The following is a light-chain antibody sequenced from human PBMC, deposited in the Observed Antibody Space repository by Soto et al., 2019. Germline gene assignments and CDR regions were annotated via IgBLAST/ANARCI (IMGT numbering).Light chain of an antibody. V-gene: IGLV1-51*01. J-gene: IGLJ3*02. CDR1: SSNIVNNY. Sequence: QSVLTQPPSVSAAPGQKVTISCSGSSSNIVNNYVSWYQQLPGTAPKLLIYDNYKRPSGMPDRFSGSKSGTSATLGITGLQTGDEADYFCATWDTSLSAVVFGGGTKVTVL. CDR2: DNY. CDR3: ATWDTSLSAVV.